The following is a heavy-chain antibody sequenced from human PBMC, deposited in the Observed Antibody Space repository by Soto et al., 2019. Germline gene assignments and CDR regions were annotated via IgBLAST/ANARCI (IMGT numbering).Heavy chain of an antibody. CDR3: ARDPQWLVPAYYFDY. V-gene: IGHV1-2*04. CDR2: INPNSGGT. Sequence: ASVKVSCKASGYTFTGYYMHWVRQAPGQGLEWMGWINPNSGGTNYAQKFQGWVTMTRDTSISTAYMELSRLRSDDTAVYYCARDPQWLVPAYYFDYWGQGTRVTVSS. CDR1: GYTFTGYY. J-gene: IGHJ4*02. D-gene: IGHD6-19*01.